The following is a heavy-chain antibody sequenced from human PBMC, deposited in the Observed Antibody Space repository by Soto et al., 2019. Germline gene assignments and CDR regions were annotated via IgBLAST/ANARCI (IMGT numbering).Heavy chain of an antibody. Sequence: EVQLLESGGGLVQPGGSLTLSCAASGFNFRNYAMTWFRQAPGKGLEWVSTIGGNGDSTYYADSVKGRFTISRDNSKNTLYLQMRSLKAEETAVYHCAKDRSPDYDYLWGSVDYWGQGTLVTVSS. J-gene: IGHJ4*02. CDR3: AKDRSPDYDYLWGSVDY. CDR1: GFNFRNYA. D-gene: IGHD3-16*01. CDR2: IGGNGDST. V-gene: IGHV3-23*01.